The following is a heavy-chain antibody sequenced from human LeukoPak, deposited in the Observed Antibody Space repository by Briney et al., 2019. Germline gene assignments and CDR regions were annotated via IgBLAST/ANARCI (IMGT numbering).Heavy chain of an antibody. J-gene: IGHJ6*02. CDR1: GGTFSSYA. CDR3: ARGAVYRHQPPYYYYGMDV. Sequence: SVKVSCKASGGTFSSYAISWVRQAPGQGLEWIGGIIPIFGTANYAQKFQGRVTITADESTSTAYMELSSLRSEDTAVYYCARGAVYRHQPPYYYYGMDVWGQGTTVTVSS. CDR2: IIPIFGTA. V-gene: IGHV1-69*13. D-gene: IGHD2-8*01.